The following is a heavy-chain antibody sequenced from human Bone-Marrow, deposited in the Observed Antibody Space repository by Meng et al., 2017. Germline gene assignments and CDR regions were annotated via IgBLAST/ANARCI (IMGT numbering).Heavy chain of an antibody. D-gene: IGHD3-10*01. V-gene: IGHV1-2*02. CDR3: ARGYNDY. CDR1: RGSFSSFA. CDR2: INPNSGGT. Sequence: ASVKVSCKTSRGSFSSFAVSWVRQAPGQGLEWMGWINPNSGGTNYAQKFQGRVTMTRDTSISTAYMELSRLRSDDTAVYYCARGYNDYWGQGTLVTVSS. J-gene: IGHJ4*02.